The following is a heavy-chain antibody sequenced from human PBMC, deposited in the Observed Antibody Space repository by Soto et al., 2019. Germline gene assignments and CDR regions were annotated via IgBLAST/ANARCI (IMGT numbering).Heavy chain of an antibody. D-gene: IGHD3-10*01. J-gene: IGHJ6*02. V-gene: IGHV4-31*11. CDR3: ARRLGTMVRGGIFTSRYYSYGMDV. CDR2: IYYSGST. Sequence: SETLSLACAVSGGSISSGGYYWSWIRQHPGKGLEWIGYIYYSGSTYYNPSLKSRVTISVDTSKNQFSLKLSSVTAADTAVYYCARRLGTMVRGGIFTSRYYSYGMDVRGQATTVTVSS. CDR1: GGSISSGGYY.